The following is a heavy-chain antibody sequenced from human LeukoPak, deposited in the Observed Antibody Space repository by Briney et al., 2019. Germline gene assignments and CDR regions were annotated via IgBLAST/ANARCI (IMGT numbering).Heavy chain of an antibody. J-gene: IGHJ5*02. CDR1: GGSISSNY. V-gene: IGHV4-59*01. Sequence: SETLSLTCTVSGGSISSNYWSWIRQPPGKGLECIGYIYYSGSTNYNPSLKSRITISVDTSKNQFSLSLSSVTAADTAVYYCARYHQPSGPNWLDRWGQGTLVTVSS. CDR2: IYYSGST. D-gene: IGHD2-15*01. CDR3: ARYHQPSGPNWLDR.